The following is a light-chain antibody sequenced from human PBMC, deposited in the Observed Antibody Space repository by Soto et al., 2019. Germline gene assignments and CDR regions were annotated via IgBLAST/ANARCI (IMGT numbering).Light chain of an antibody. CDR1: QSVSSN. CDR2: GAS. CDR3: QQRSNWYT. Sequence: EIVMTQSPATLSVSPGERATLSCRASQSVSSNLAWYQQKPGQAPRLLIYGASTRATGIPARFSGSGSGIDFTLTISSLEPEDFAVYYCQQRSNWYTFGQGTRLEIK. J-gene: IGKJ5*01. V-gene: IGKV3-15*01.